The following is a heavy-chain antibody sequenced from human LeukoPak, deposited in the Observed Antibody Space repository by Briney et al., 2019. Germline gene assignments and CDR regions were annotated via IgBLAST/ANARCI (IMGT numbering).Heavy chain of an antibody. V-gene: IGHV4-61*03. CDR3: ARDSETGPGWFDP. D-gene: IGHD3-10*01. CDR2: IHYSGTT. Sequence: PSETLSLTCTVSGGSVSSGTYYWSWIRQPPGKGLEWIGCIHYSGTTNYNHSLKSRVTISVDTSKNHFSLKLTSVTAADTAVYYCARDSETGPGWFDPWGQGTLVTVSS. J-gene: IGHJ5*02. CDR1: GGSVSSGTYY.